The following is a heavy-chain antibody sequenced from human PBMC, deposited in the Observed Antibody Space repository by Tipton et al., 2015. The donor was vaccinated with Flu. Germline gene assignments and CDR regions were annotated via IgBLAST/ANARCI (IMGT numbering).Heavy chain of an antibody. CDR3: ARVGAVTMVRGLAFDAFDI. V-gene: IGHV4-59*11. Sequence: TLSLTCTVSGGSISSHYWGWIRQPPGKGLEWIGNIYHSGSTNYNPSLKSRVTISLDKSKNQFSLNLSSVTAADTAVYYCARVGAVTMVRGLAFDAFDIWGLGTMVAVSS. CDR2: IYHSGST. J-gene: IGHJ3*02. D-gene: IGHD3-10*01. CDR1: GGSISSHY.